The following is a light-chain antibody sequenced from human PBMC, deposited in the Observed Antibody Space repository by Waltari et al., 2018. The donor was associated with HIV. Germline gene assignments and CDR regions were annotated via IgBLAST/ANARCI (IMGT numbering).Light chain of an antibody. V-gene: IGKV3-20*01. CDR3: KQDTSSPYT. J-gene: IGKJ2*01. CDR1: QTVYCRS. Sequence: EIVLTPSPATLSLSPGERSTLSSSASQTVYCRSLAWYQQKPGQAPRLLIYAPSNSATGIPDRFSGSGAGTDFTLTISRLEAEDVAVYFCKQDTSSPYTFGQGTNLEIK. CDR2: APS.